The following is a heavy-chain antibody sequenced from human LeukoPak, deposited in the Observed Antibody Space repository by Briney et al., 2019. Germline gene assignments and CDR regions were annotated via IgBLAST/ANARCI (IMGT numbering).Heavy chain of an antibody. CDR2: LRGTGDTT. V-gene: IGHV3-23*01. CDR3: VKQGQFYYDSSGYYPLED. D-gene: IGHD3-22*01. Sequence: GGSLRLSCAASGFAFSNFAMDWVRQAPGKGLECVSALRGTGDTTDYAESVKGRFTISRDNPKNTLYLQMKSLRAADTAMYYCVKQGQFYYDSSGYYPLEDWGQGTLVTVSS. J-gene: IGHJ4*02. CDR1: GFAFSNFA.